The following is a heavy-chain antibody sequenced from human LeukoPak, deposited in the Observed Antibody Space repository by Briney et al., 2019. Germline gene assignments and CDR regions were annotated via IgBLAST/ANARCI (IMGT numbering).Heavy chain of an antibody. Sequence: GGSLRLSCAASGFTFSDYYMSWIRQAPGKGLEWVSYISSSGSTIYYVDSVKGRFTISRDNAKNSLYLQMNSLRAEDTAVYYCARVVVVVPAAISRYYMDVWGKGTTVTISS. D-gene: IGHD2-2*01. V-gene: IGHV3-11*01. CDR2: ISSSGSTI. CDR3: ARVVVVVPAAISRYYMDV. CDR1: GFTFSDYY. J-gene: IGHJ6*03.